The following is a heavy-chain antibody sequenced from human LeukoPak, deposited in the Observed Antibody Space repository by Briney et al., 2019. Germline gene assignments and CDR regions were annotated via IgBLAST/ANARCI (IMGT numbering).Heavy chain of an antibody. CDR3: ARDAPYSAGAFDI. CDR1: GFTFSSYA. J-gene: IGHJ3*02. V-gene: IGHV3-30-3*01. D-gene: IGHD2-15*01. Sequence: PGRSLRLSCAASGFTFSSYAMHWVRQAPGKGLEWVAVISYDGSNKYYADSVKGRFTISRDNSKNTLYLQMNSLRAEDTAVYYCARDAPYSAGAFDIWGQGTMVTVSS. CDR2: ISYDGSNK.